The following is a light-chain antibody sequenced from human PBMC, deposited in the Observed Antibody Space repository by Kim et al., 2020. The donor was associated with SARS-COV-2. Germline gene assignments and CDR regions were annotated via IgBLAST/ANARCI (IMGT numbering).Light chain of an antibody. V-gene: IGLV4-69*01. CDR3: QTWGTGIRV. Sequence: SVKLTWTLSSGHSSYAIAWHQQQPEKGPRYLMKLNSDGSHSKGDGIPDRFSGSSSGAERYLTISSLQSEDEADYYCQTWGTGIRVFGGGTQLTVL. CDR1: SGHSSYA. CDR2: LNSDGSH. J-gene: IGLJ3*02.